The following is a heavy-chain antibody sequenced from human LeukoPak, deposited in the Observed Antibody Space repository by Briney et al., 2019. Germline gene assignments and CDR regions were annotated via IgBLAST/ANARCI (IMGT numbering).Heavy chain of an antibody. CDR1: GGSISSYY. J-gene: IGHJ4*02. Sequence: PSETLSLTCTVSGGSISSYYWSWIRQPPGKGLEWIGYIYYSGSTNYNPSLKSRVTISVDTSKNQFSLKLSSVTAADTAVYYCARVVAAAGLDYWGQGTLVTVSS. V-gene: IGHV4-59*12. CDR3: ARVVAAAGLDY. D-gene: IGHD6-13*01. CDR2: IYYSGST.